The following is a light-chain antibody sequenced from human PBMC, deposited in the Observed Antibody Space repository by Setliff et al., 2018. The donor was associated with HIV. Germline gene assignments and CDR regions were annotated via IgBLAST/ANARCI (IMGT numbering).Light chain of an antibody. CDR2: DVS. V-gene: IGLV2-11*01. CDR3: SSYTGTYSFL. CDR1: NSDVGGYDY. J-gene: IGLJ2*01. Sequence: QSALPQPRSVSGSPGQSVTISCTGTNSDVGGYDYVSWYQQHPGKAPRLIIYDVSKRPSGVPDRFSGSTSANTASLTISGLQPEDEADYYCSSYTGTYSFLFGGGTKGTVL.